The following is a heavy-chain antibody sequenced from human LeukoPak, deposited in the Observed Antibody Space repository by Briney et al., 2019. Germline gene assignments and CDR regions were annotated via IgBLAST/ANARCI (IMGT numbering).Heavy chain of an antibody. D-gene: IGHD6-19*01. CDR3: ARARVPIAVAGLYYFDY. V-gene: IGHV1-2*02. Sequence: ASVKVSCKASGYTFTGYGVTWLRQAPGQGPEWMGWIKPDSGSSHYAQKFQGRVTVTRDTSSNSAYMDLTRLKSDDTAVYYCARARVPIAVAGLYYFDYWGQGALVTVSS. J-gene: IGHJ4*02. CDR2: IKPDSGSS. CDR1: GYTFTGYG.